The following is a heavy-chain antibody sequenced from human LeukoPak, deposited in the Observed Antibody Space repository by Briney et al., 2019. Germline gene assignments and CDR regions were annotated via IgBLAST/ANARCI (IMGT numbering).Heavy chain of an antibody. D-gene: IGHD3-9*01. CDR2: ISGSGGST. CDR1: GFTFSGYA. CDR3: ARGDGYDILTGKEPLDY. V-gene: IGHV3-23*01. J-gene: IGHJ4*02. Sequence: GGSLRLSCAASGFTFSGYAMSWVRQAPGKGLEWVSAISGSGGSTYYADSVKGRFTISRDTSKNTLYLQMNSLRAEDTAVYYCARGDGYDILTGKEPLDYWGQGTLVTVSS.